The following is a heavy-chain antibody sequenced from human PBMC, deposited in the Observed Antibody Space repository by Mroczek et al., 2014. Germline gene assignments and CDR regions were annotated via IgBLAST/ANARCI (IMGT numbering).Heavy chain of an antibody. Sequence: QVQLQESGPGLVKPSQTLSLTCTVSGGSISSGDYYWSWIRQPPGKGLEWIEYIYYSGSTYYNPSLKSRVTISVDTSKNQFSLKLSSVTAADTAVYYCARDPGGYYGEGGWFDPWGQGTLVTVSS. D-gene: IGHD4-17*01. V-gene: IGHV4-30-4*01. CDR3: ARDPGGYYGEGGWFDP. CDR1: GGSISSGDYY. J-gene: IGHJ5*02. CDR2: IYYSGST.